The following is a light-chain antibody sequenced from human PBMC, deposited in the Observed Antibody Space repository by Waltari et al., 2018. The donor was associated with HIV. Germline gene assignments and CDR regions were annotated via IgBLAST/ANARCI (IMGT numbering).Light chain of an antibody. J-gene: IGKJ3*01. CDR1: KSISNN. V-gene: IGKV1-39*01. CDR2: SAS. Sequence: DIQMTQSPSSLSASVGDRVTITCLASKSISNNLNWYQQKLGKAPKLLIYSASILESGVQARFSGSGSGTDFTITISSLQPEDFATYYCQESFSFGPGTKVDIK. CDR3: QESFS.